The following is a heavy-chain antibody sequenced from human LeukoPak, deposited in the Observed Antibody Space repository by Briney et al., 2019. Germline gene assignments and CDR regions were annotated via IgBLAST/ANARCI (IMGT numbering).Heavy chain of an antibody. CDR3: AELGITMIGGV. D-gene: IGHD3-10*02. V-gene: IGHV3-20*04. CDR2: INWNGGST. J-gene: IGHJ6*04. Sequence: GGSLRLSCAASGFTFDDYGMSWVRQAPGKGLEWVSGINWNGGSTGYADPVKGRFTIPRDNARNSLYLHMNSLRAEDTAVYYCAELGITMIGGVWGKGTTVTISS. CDR1: GFTFDDYG.